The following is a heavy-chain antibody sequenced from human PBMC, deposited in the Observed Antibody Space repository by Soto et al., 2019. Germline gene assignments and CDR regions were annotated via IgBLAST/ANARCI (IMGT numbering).Heavy chain of an antibody. D-gene: IGHD5-12*01. V-gene: IGHV4-31*03. CDR2: IYYSGST. J-gene: IGHJ4*02. CDR1: GGSISSGGYY. Sequence: SETLSLTCTVSGGSISSGGYYWSWIRQHPGKGLEWIGYIYYSGSTYYNPSLKGRVTISVDTSKNQFSLKLSSVPAADTAVYYCARVADVDMVAPYYFDYWGQGTLVTVSS. CDR3: ARVADVDMVAPYYFDY.